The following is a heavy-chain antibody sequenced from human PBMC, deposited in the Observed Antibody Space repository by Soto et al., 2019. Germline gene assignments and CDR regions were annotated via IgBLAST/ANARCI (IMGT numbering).Heavy chain of an antibody. Sequence: SETLSLTCAVYGVSFSGYCWSWIRQPPGKGLEWIGEINHSGNTNYNPSLKSRVTISVDKSKNQFSLKLSSVTAADTAEYYCASEGLPYFDWSPTPLYYMDVWGKGTTVTVSS. V-gene: IGHV4-34*01. CDR2: INHSGNT. CDR1: GVSFSGYC. D-gene: IGHD3-9*01. CDR3: ASEGLPYFDWSPTPLYYMDV. J-gene: IGHJ6*03.